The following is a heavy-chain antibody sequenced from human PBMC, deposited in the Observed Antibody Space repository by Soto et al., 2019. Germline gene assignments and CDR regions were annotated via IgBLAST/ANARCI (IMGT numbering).Heavy chain of an antibody. CDR1: GFTFSSYA. D-gene: IGHD3-3*01. J-gene: IGHJ6*03. V-gene: IGHV3-23*01. CDR3: AKALGDFWSAYYYYYYMDV. CDR2: ISGSGGST. Sequence: EVQLLESGGGLVQPGGSLRLSCAASGFTFSSYAMSWVRQAPGKGLEWVSAISGSGGSTYYADSVKGRFTISRDNSKNTLYLQMNSLRAEDTAVYYCAKALGDFWSAYYYYYYMDVWGKGTTVTVSS.